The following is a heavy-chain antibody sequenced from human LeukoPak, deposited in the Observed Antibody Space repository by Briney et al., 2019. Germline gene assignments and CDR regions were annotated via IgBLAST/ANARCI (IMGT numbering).Heavy chain of an antibody. CDR3: ARNMVD. CDR2: IYYSGNT. D-gene: IGHD2/OR15-2a*01. J-gene: IGHJ4*02. Sequence: SETLSLTCIVSGGSISSTTYYWGWIRQPPGKRLEWIGSIYYSGNTYYNPSLKSRVTISVDRSKNQFSLKLSSVTAADTAVYYCARNMVDWGQGTLVTVSS. V-gene: IGHV4-39*07. CDR1: GGSISSTTYY.